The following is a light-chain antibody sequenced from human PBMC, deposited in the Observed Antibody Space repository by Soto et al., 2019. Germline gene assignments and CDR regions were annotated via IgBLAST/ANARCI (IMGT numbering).Light chain of an antibody. CDR2: GAS. J-gene: IGKJ1*01. CDR1: QSVSND. V-gene: IGKV3-15*01. CDR3: QQYNNWRT. Sequence: EIVLTQSPATLSVSPGERATLSCRASQSVSNDLAWYQQQPGQAPRLLIYGASTTATGIPARFSGSGSGTEFTLTISSLQSEDFAVYYCQQYNNWRTFGQGTKVDIK.